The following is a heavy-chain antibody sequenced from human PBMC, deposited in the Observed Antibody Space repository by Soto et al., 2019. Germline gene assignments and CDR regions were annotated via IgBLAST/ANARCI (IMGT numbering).Heavy chain of an antibody. D-gene: IGHD3-22*01. J-gene: IGHJ4*02. CDR3: AKGGDSSGYYYVYYFDY. CDR2: ISGSGGST. CDR1: GFTLSSYA. V-gene: IGHV3-23*01. Sequence: GGSLRLSCAASGFTLSSYAMSWVRQAPGKGLEWVSAISGSGGSTYYADSVKGRFTISRDNSKNTLYLQMNSLRAEDTAVYYCAKGGDSSGYYYVYYFDYWGQGTLVTVSS.